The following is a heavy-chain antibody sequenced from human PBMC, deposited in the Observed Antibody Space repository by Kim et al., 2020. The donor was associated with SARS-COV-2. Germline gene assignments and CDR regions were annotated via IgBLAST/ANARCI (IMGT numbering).Heavy chain of an antibody. J-gene: IGHJ4*02. V-gene: IGHV3-21*06. CDR3: ARDSHSFCSGGSCYASNFYFVY. CDR2: IRSSGSYI. D-gene: IGHD2-15*01. CDR1: GFTFSSYS. Sequence: GGSLRLSCAASGFTFSSYSMNWVRQAPGKGLEWVSYIRSSGSYIYYADSVKGRFTISRDNAKNSLYLQMNSLRAEDTAVYYCARDSHSFCSGGSCYASNFYFVYWGQGTLVTVSS.